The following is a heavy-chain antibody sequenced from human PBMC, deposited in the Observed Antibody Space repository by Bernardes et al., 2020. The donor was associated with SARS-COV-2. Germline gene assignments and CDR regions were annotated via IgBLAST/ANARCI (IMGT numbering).Heavy chain of an antibody. D-gene: IGHD5-12*01. Sequence: SETLSLTCAVYGGSFSGYYWSWIRQPPGKGLEWIGEINHSGSTNYNPSLKSRVSISVDTSKNQFSLKLSSVTAADTAVYYCARTRPVSTWRWLQWSERWGQGTLVTVSS. J-gene: IGHJ4*02. CDR3: ARTRPVSTWRWLQWSER. V-gene: IGHV4-34*01. CDR1: GGSFSGYY. CDR2: INHSGST.